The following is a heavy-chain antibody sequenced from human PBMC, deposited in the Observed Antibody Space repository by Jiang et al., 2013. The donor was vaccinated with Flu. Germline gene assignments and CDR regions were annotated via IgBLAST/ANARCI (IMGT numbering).Heavy chain of an antibody. J-gene: IGHJ3*01. Sequence: KPTQTLTLTCQFSGFSISTSGVGVGWIRQPPGKALGWLALIYWDDDKRYRPSLKDRLTITKDTSQNQVVLTMANVDTVDTGTYFCAHRRSGFFSGPMQDTFAYWGQGTTVIVSS. D-gene: IGHD3-16*01. CDR1: GFSISTSGVG. CDR2: IYWDDDK. V-gene: IGHV2-5*02. CDR3: AHRRSGFFSGPMQDTFAY.